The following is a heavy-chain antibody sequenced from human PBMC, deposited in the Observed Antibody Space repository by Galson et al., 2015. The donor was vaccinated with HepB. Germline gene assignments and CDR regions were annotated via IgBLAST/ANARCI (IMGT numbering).Heavy chain of an antibody. V-gene: IGHV3-30-3*01. CDR2: ISYDGSNK. CDR1: GFTFSSYA. D-gene: IGHD3-10*01. J-gene: IGHJ4*02. Sequence: SLRLSCAASGFTFSSYAMHWVRQAPGKGLEWVAVISYDGSNKYYADSVKGRFTISRDNSKNTLYLQMNSLRAEDTAVYYCARQGLVLLSFDYWGQGTLVTVSS. CDR3: ARQGLVLLSFDY.